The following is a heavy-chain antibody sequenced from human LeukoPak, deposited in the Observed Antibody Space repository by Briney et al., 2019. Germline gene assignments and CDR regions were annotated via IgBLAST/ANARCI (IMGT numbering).Heavy chain of an antibody. Sequence: GRSLRLSCVASGFTFSSYAMHWVRQAPGKGLEWVAVISYDGSNKYYADSVKGRFTIPRDNSKNTLYLQMNSLRAEDTAVYYCARERRVYCSSTSCPVGMDVWGKGTTVTVSS. D-gene: IGHD2-2*01. CDR2: ISYDGSNK. V-gene: IGHV3-30*04. CDR1: GFTFSSYA. J-gene: IGHJ6*04. CDR3: ARERRVYCSSTSCPVGMDV.